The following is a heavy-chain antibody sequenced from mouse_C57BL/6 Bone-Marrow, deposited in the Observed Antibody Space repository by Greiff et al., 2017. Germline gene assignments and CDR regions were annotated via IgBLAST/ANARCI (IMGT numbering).Heavy chain of an antibody. J-gene: IGHJ1*03. D-gene: IGHD1-1*01. Sequence: VQLQQPGAELVRPGSSVKLSCKASGYTFTSYWMDWVKQRPGQGLEWIGNIYPADSETHYNQKFKDKATLTVDKSSSTAYMQLSSLTSEYSAVYYCARQRYYYGSSYYWYFDVWGTGTTVTVSS. CDR1: GYTFTSYW. V-gene: IGHV1-61*01. CDR3: ARQRYYYGSSYYWYFDV. CDR2: IYPADSET.